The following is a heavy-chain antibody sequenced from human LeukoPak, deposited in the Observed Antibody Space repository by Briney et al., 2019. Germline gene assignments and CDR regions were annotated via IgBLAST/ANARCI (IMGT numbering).Heavy chain of an antibody. D-gene: IGHD3-22*01. V-gene: IGHV3-11*01. J-gene: IGHJ4*02. CDR2: ISSSGSTI. CDR1: GFTISDYY. Sequence: GGSLRLSCAASGFTISDYYMSWIRQAPGKGLEWVSYISSSGSTIYYADSVKGRFNISRDNAKNSLYLQMHSLRAEDTAVYYCAFTNYYDSSGYGDYWGQGTLVTVSS. CDR3: AFTNYYDSSGYGDY.